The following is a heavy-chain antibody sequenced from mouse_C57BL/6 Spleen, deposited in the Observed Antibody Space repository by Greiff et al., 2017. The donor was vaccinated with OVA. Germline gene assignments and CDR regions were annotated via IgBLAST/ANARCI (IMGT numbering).Heavy chain of an antibody. D-gene: IGHD2-4*01. CDR3: ARGITGYFDY. CDR2: ISSGGSYT. CDR1: GFTFSSYG. V-gene: IGHV5-6*02. Sequence: DVKLVESGGDLVKPGGSLKLSCAASGFTFSSYGMSWVRQTPDKRLEWVATISSGGSYTYYPDSVKGRFTISRDNAKNTLYLQMSSLKSEDTAMYYCARGITGYFDYWGQGTTLTVSS. J-gene: IGHJ2*01.